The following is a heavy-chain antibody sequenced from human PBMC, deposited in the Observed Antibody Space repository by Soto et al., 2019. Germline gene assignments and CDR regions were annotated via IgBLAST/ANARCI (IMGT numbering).Heavy chain of an antibody. CDR1: GFTFDDYA. CDR3: AKATRAMGAFDI. V-gene: IGHV3-9*01. J-gene: IGHJ3*02. D-gene: IGHD3-16*01. CDR2: ISWNSGSI. Sequence: GGSLRLSCAASGFTFDDYAMHWVRQAPGKGLEWVSGISWNSGSIGYADSVKGRFTISRDNAKNSLYLQMNSLRAEDTALYYCAKATRAMGAFDIWGQGTMVTVSS.